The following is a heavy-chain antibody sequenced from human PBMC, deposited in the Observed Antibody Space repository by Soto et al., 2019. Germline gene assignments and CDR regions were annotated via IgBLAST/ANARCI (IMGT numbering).Heavy chain of an antibody. CDR3: ARDPGYCSSTSCSRKFDY. Sequence: ASVKVSCKASVYTFTSYAMHWVRQAPGQRLEWMGWINAGNGNTKYSQKFQGRVTITRDTSASTAYMELSSLRSEDTAVYYCARDPGYCSSTSCSRKFDYWGQGTLVTVSS. J-gene: IGHJ4*02. CDR2: INAGNGNT. D-gene: IGHD2-2*01. V-gene: IGHV1-3*01. CDR1: VYTFTSYA.